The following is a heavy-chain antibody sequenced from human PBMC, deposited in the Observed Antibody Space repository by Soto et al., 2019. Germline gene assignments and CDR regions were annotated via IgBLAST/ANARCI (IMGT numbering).Heavy chain of an antibody. V-gene: IGHV3-30*18. D-gene: IGHD6-13*01. CDR1: GFTFSSYC. CDR2: ISYDGSNK. CDR3: AKSGAAAGIYYYYMDV. Sequence: GVSLRLSCAASGFTFSSYCMHWVRQAPGKGLEWVAVISYDGSNKYYADSVKGRFTISRDNSKNTLYLHMNSLRAEDTAVYYCAKSGAAAGIYYYYMDVWGKGTTVTVSS. J-gene: IGHJ6*03.